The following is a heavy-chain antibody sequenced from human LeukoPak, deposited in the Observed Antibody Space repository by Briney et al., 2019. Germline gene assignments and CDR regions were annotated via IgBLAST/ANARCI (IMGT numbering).Heavy chain of an antibody. CDR3: ARGGRALRRPMYYFDY. CDR2: INPNSGGT. D-gene: IGHD4-17*01. Sequence: ASVKVSCKASGYTFTGYYMHWVRQAPGQGLEWMGWINPNSGGTNYAQKFQGRVTMTRDTSISTAYMELSRLRSDDTAVYYCARGGRALRRPMYYFDYWGQGTLVTVSS. V-gene: IGHV1-2*02. CDR1: GYTFTGYY. J-gene: IGHJ4*02.